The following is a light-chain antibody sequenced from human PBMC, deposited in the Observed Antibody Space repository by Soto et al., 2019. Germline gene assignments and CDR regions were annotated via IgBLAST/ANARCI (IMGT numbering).Light chain of an antibody. V-gene: IGLV2-14*01. CDR2: DVS. J-gene: IGLJ1*01. CDR3: CSDTRSGTLI. Sequence: QSALTQPASVSGSPGQSITISCAGTSGDIGDYNYVSWYQQHPGKAPKVIIYDVSNRPSGVSYRFSGTKSGNTASLTVSGLQAEDEADYYCCSDTRSGTLIFGAGTKVTVL. CDR1: SGDIGDYNY.